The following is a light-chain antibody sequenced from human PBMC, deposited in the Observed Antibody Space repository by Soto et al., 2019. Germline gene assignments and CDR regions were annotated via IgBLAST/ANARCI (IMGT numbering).Light chain of an antibody. Sequence: QSVLTQPPSASGTAGQVVTISCSGGDSNIGSNSVYWYQHLPRMAPKLLIYSHDQRPSGVPDRFSGSKSGTSVSLAISGLQSADEADYYCAAWDDSLNGYVFGAGTKVTVL. J-gene: IGLJ1*01. CDR2: SHD. V-gene: IGLV1-44*01. CDR1: DSNIGSNS. CDR3: AAWDDSLNGYV.